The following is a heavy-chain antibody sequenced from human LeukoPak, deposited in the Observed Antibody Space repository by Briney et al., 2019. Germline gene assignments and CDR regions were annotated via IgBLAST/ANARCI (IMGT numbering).Heavy chain of an antibody. D-gene: IGHD1-26*01. Sequence: PGGSLRLSCAASGFTFSTSWMHWVRQAPGKGPVWVSRITSDGSTTIYAESMKGRFTISRDNAKNTLYLQMSSLRAEDTAVYYCARGRGGSYFFDYWGQGTLVTVSS. V-gene: IGHV3-74*01. J-gene: IGHJ4*02. CDR3: ARGRGGSYFFDY. CDR1: GFTFSTSW. CDR2: ITSDGSTT.